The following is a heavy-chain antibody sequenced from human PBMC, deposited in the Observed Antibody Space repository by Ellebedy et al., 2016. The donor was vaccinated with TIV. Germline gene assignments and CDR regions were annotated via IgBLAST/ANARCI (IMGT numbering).Heavy chain of an antibody. Sequence: TLSLTCSVSGDSISSYYWSRIRQPPGKALEWLARIDWDDDKYYSTSLKTRLTISKDTSKNQVVLTMTNMDPVDTATYYCARTPYDSSGYYCDYWGQGTLVTVSS. CDR3: ARTPYDSSGYYCDY. V-gene: IGHV2-70*11. CDR1: GDSISSYYW. D-gene: IGHD3-22*01. CDR2: IDWDDDK. J-gene: IGHJ4*02.